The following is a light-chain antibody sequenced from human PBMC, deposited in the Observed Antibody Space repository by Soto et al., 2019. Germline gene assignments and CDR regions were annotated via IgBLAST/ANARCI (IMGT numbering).Light chain of an antibody. V-gene: IGKV3-20*01. J-gene: IGKJ1*01. CDR1: QSVSSNY. CDR3: QQYGSSPWT. CDR2: GAS. Sequence: EIVLTQSPGTLSLSPGERATLSCRASQSVSSNYLAWYQQKPGQAPRLPIYGASSRATGIPDRFSGSGSGTDFTLTIIRLEPEDFAVDYCQQYGSSPWTFGQGTKVDIK.